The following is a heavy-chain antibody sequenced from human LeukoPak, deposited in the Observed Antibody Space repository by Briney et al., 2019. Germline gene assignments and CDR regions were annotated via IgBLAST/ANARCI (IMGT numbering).Heavy chain of an antibody. CDR2: VYYSGTT. V-gene: IGHV4-39*07. D-gene: IGHD6-6*01. CDR1: GGSISLSYYY. CDR3: GRVRAGSSSPSVRDAFDI. J-gene: IGHJ3*02. Sequence: SETLSLSCSVSGGSISLSYYYWGWIRQPPGKALEWIGSVYYSGTTSYNPSLKSRVTISVDTSKNQFSLKLSSVTAADTAVYYCGRVRAGSSSPSVRDAFDIWGQGTMVTVSS.